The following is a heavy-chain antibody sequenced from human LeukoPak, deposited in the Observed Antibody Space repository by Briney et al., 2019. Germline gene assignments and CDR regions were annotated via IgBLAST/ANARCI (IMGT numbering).Heavy chain of an antibody. D-gene: IGHD5-24*01. CDR1: GGSISSYY. J-gene: IGHJ3*02. CDR3: ASAEDGYNLDDAFDT. V-gene: IGHV4-59*01. Sequence: SETLSLTCTVSGGSISSYYWSWIRQPPGKGLEWIGYIYYSGSTNYNPSLKSRVTISVDTSKNQFSLKLSSVTAADTAVYYCASAEDGYNLDDAFDTWGQGTMVTASS. CDR2: IYYSGST.